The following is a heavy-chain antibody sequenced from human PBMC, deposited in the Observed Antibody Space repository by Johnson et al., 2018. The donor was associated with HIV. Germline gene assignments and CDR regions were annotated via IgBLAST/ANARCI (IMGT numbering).Heavy chain of an antibody. CDR3: ARGSSYYYDSSGSDAFDI. V-gene: IGHV3-7*02. CDR2: IKQDGSQK. CDR1: GFTFSNAW. Sequence: EVQLVESGGGLVKPGESLRLSCAASGFTFSNAWMHWVRQAPGKGLEWVANIKQDGSQKYYVDSLKGRFTISRDNAKNSLYLQMNSLRAGDTAVYYCARGSSYYYDSSGSDAFDIWGQGTNVIVSS. J-gene: IGHJ3*02. D-gene: IGHD3-22*01.